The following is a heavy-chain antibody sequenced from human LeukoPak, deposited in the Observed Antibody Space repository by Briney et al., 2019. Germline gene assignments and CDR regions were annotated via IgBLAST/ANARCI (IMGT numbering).Heavy chain of an antibody. CDR3: ARDCLGSGSIAAV. CDR2: IHAGGST. V-gene: IGHV3-53*01. D-gene: IGHD3-10*01. J-gene: IGHJ6*02. Sequence: GGSLRLTCAASGFTVSTNYMSWVRQAPGKGLEWVSIIHAGGSTYYADSVKGRFTISRDSSMNSLYLQMNSLRADDTAVYYCARDCLGSGSIAAVWSQATTVTVSS. CDR1: GFTVSTNY.